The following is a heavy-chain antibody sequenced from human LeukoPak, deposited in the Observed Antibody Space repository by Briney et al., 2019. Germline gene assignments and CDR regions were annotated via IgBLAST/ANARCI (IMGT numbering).Heavy chain of an antibody. V-gene: IGHV1-69*05. CDR3: ARGGYYGSGSYYNLYYMDV. D-gene: IGHD3-10*01. CDR2: IIPIFGTA. Sequence: GSSVKVSCKASGGTFSSYAISWVRQAPGQGLEWMGRIIPIFGTANYAQKFQGRVTITTDESTSTAYMELSSLRSEDTAVYYCARGGYYGSGSYYNLYYMDVWGKGTTVTVS. CDR1: GGTFSSYA. J-gene: IGHJ6*03.